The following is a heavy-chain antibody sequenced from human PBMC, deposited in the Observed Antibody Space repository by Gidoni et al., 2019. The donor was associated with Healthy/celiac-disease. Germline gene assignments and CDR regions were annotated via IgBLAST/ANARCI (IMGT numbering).Heavy chain of an antibody. D-gene: IGHD4-17*01. CDR2: INHSGST. CDR1: GGSCSGYY. J-gene: IGHJ4*02. Sequence: QVQLQQCGAGLLKPSETLSLTCAFYGGSCSGYYWSWIRQPPGKGLEWIGEINHSGSTNYNTSLKSRVTISVDTSKNQFSLKLSSVTAADTAVYYCARGMTTVTTWGVGTRRTFDYWGQGTLVTVSS. V-gene: IGHV4-34*01. CDR3: ARGMTTVTTWGVGTRRTFDY.